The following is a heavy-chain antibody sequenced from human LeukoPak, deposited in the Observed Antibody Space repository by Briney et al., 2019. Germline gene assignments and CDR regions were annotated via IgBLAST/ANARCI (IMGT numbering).Heavy chain of an antibody. J-gene: IGHJ4*02. Sequence: SETLSLTCTVSGGSISSYYWSWLRQPPGKGLEWIGYIYYSGSTNYNPSLKSRVTISVDTSKNQFSLKLSSVTAADTAVYYCARRGGRDGYIDYWGQGTLVTVSS. CDR3: ARRGGRDGYIDY. CDR2: IYYSGST. V-gene: IGHV4-59*08. CDR1: GGSISSYY. D-gene: IGHD5-24*01.